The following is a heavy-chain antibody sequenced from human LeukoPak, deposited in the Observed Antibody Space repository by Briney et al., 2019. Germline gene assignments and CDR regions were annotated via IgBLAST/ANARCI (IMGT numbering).Heavy chain of an antibody. D-gene: IGHD6-6*01. CDR3: AKDEASSIAPREDDAFDI. CDR2: ISWNSGSI. Sequence: SGGSLRLSCAASGFTFDDYAMHWVRQAPGKGLEWVSGISWNSGSIGYADSVKGRFTISRDNSKNTLYLQMNSLRAEDTAVYYCAKDEASSIAPREDDAFDIWGQGTMVTVSS. V-gene: IGHV3-9*01. J-gene: IGHJ3*02. CDR1: GFTFDDYA.